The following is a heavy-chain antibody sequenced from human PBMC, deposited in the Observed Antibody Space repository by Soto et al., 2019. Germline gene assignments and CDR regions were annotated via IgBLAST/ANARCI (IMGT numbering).Heavy chain of an antibody. V-gene: IGHV4-59*08. CDR2: IYYSGST. J-gene: IGHJ6*02. CDR1: GGSISSYY. CDR3: ARNGVGATTRANYYYYGMDV. Sequence: QVQLQESGPGLVKPSETLSLTCTVSGGSISSYYWSWIRQPPGKGLEWIGYIYYSGSTNYNPSLRRRVTISVDTSKNPFSLKRSSGTAADTAVYYCARNGVGATTRANYYYYGMDVWGQGTTVTVSS. D-gene: IGHD1-26*01.